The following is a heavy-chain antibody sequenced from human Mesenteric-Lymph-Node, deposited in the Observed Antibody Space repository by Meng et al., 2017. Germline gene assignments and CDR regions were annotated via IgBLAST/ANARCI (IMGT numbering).Heavy chain of an antibody. CDR2: IKEDGSEK. D-gene: IGHD6-19*01. CDR3: ASPGWYGSNFYI. Sequence: GESLKISCAGSGFTVSSFWMSWVRQAPGKGLEWVANIKEDGSEKYYVDSVKGRFTISRDNAKNSVYLQMNSLRAEDTALYYCASPGWYGSNFYIWGQGTIVTVSS. J-gene: IGHJ3*02. CDR1: GFTVSSFW. V-gene: IGHV3-7*01.